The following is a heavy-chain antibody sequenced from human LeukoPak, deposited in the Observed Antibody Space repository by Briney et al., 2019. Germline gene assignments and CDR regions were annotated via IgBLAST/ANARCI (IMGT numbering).Heavy chain of an antibody. CDR2: IYYTGST. D-gene: IGHD3-10*01. CDR1: SGSISRYY. Sequence: SETLSLTYTVSSGSISRYYWSWIRQPPGKGLDWIGYIYYTGSTYYNPSLKSRVTISVDTSKNQFSLKLSSVTAADTAVYYCARAGAFDYYMDVWGKGTTVTISS. CDR3: ARAGAFDYYMDV. J-gene: IGHJ6*03. V-gene: IGHV4-59*01.